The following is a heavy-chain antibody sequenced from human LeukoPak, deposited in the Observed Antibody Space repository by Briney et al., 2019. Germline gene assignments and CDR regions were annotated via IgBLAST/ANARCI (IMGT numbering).Heavy chain of an antibody. D-gene: IGHD6-13*01. CDR2: IYHSGST. CDR3: ARSRSSWYFDY. V-gene: IGHV4-30-2*01. CDR1: GGSISSGGYS. Sequence: PSETLSLTCAVSGGSISSGGYSWSWIRQPPGKGLEWIGYIYHSGSTYYNPSLKSRVTISVDTSKNQFSLKLSSVTAADTAVYYCARSRSSWYFDYWGQGTLVTVSS. J-gene: IGHJ4*02.